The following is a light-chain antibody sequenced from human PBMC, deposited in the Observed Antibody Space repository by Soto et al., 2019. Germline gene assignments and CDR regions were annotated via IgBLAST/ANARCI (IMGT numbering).Light chain of an antibody. CDR2: TDN. V-gene: IGLV1-44*01. Sequence: QSVLAQPPSVSGTPGQSVTISCSGSSSNIGKNTVSWYQQLPGAAPKPLISTDNQRPSGVPDRFSGSKSGTSASLAISGLQSEDEADYYCAAWDNSLNGHVFGTGTKVTVL. CDR3: AAWDNSLNGHV. CDR1: SSNIGKNT. J-gene: IGLJ1*01.